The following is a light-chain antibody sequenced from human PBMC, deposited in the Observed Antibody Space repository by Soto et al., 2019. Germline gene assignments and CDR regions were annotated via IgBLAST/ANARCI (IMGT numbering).Light chain of an antibody. V-gene: IGLV2-14*03. CDR3: SSYTSDTTVV. Sequence: QSALTQPASVSGSPGQSITISCTGSSSDVGGYNYVSWYQQHPGKAPSLMIYDVVNRPSGVSNRFSASKSGNTASLTISGLQSEDEADYYCSSYTSDTTVVFGEGTKLTVL. CDR1: SSDVGGYNY. CDR2: DVV. J-gene: IGLJ2*01.